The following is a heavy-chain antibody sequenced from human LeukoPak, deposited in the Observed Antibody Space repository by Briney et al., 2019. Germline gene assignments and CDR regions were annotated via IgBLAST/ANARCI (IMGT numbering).Heavy chain of an antibody. CDR1: GGSITSHY. Sequence: SETLSLTCTVSGGSITSHYWSWVRQPPGKGLEWIAYLFDSVRTKDNPSLKSRLTLSADTYKNQFSLRLTSVTAADTAVYYCATIKRGSIFGYFDFWGQGIKVTVSS. D-gene: IGHD5-18*01. CDR3: ATIKRGSIFGYFDF. V-gene: IGHV4-59*11. J-gene: IGHJ4*02. CDR2: LFDSVRT.